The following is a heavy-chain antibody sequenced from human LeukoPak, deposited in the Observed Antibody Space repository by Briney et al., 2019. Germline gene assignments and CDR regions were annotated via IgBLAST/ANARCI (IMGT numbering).Heavy chain of an antibody. J-gene: IGHJ6*02. CDR1: GGTFSSYA. Sequence: GASVKVSCRASGGTFSSYAIGWVRQAPGQGLEWMGGIIPILGTTNYAQNFQGRITITADESTSTAYMDLSSLRSEDTAVYYCAREGFPPKISDFWSGLGPYYYYGMDVWGQGTTVTVSS. CDR3: AREGFPPKISDFWSGLGPYYYYGMDV. D-gene: IGHD3-3*01. CDR2: IIPILGTT. V-gene: IGHV1-69*13.